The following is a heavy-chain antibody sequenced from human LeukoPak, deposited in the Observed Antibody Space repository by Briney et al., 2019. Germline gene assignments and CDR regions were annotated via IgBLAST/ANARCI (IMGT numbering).Heavy chain of an antibody. J-gene: IGHJ4*02. V-gene: IGHV3-66*01. D-gene: IGHD1-1*01. CDR1: GFSVSRNY. CDR2: IHSGGST. Sequence: GGSLRLSCAASGFSVSRNYMTWVRQAPGEGLEWVSLIHSGGSTSYADSVKGRFTISRDNSKNTLYLQINSLRAEDTAVYYCARKTDHQTGGDYWGQGTLVTVSS. CDR3: ARKTDHQTGGDY.